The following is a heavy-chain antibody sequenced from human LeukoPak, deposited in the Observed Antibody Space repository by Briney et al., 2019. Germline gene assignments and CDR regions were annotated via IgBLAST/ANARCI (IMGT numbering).Heavy chain of an antibody. J-gene: IGHJ5*02. CDR1: GGSISSYY. V-gene: IGHV4-59*01. CDR3: ARARADWFDP. CDR2: IYYSGST. Sequence: SETLSLTCTVSGGSISSYYWSWIRQPPGKGLEWIGYIYYSGSTNYNPSLKSRVTISVDTSKNQFSLKLSSVTAADTAVYYWARARADWFDPWGQGTLVTVSS.